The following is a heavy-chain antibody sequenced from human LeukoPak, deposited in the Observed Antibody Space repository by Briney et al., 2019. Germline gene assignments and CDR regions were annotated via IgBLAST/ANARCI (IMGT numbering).Heavy chain of an antibody. Sequence: SETLSLTCAVYGGSFSGYYWSWIRQPPGKGLEWIGEINHSGSTNYNPSLKSRVTISVDTSKNQFSLKLSSVTAADTAVYCCAKLRGIAVAGTDYWGQGTLVTVSS. CDR3: AKLRGIAVAGTDY. D-gene: IGHD6-13*01. J-gene: IGHJ4*02. CDR1: GGSFSGYY. V-gene: IGHV4-34*01. CDR2: INHSGST.